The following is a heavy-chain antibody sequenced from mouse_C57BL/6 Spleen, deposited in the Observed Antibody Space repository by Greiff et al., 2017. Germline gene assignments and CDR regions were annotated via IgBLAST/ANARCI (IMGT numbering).Heavy chain of an antibody. D-gene: IGHD6-5*01. Sequence: QVQLQQPGAELVRPGTSVKLSCKASGYTFTSYWMHWVKQRPGQGLEWIGVIDPSDSYTNYNQKFKGKATLTVDTSSSTAYMQLSSLTSEDSAVYYIARSYDYYAMDYWGQGTSVTVSS. CDR2: IDPSDSYT. V-gene: IGHV1-59*01. J-gene: IGHJ4*01. CDR3: ARSYDYYAMDY. CDR1: GYTFTSYW.